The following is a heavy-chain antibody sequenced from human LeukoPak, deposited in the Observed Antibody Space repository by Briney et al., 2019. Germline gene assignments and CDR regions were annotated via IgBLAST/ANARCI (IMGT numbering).Heavy chain of an antibody. CDR2: IASDGSST. Sequence: GGSLRLSCAASGFTFSGYWMHWVRHAPGKGLVWVSRIASDGSSTTYADSVKGRFSISRDNAKNTLYLQMNSLRVEDTAVYYCARGRPHGNDYWGQGTLVTVSS. CDR1: GFTFSGYW. CDR3: ARGRPHGNDY. D-gene: IGHD4-23*01. J-gene: IGHJ4*02. V-gene: IGHV3-74*01.